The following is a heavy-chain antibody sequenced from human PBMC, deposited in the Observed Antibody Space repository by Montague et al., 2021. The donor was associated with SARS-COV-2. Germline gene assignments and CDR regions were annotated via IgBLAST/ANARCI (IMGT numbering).Heavy chain of an antibody. CDR2: INHSGST. D-gene: IGHD2-2*01. Sequence: SETLSLTCAVYGGSFSGYYWSWIRQPPGKGLEWIGEINHSGSTNHNPSLKSRVTISVDTSKNQFSLKLSSVTAADTAVYYCTREGYQGLWSDYYYYGMDVGGQGTTVTVSS. CDR3: TREGYQGLWSDYYYYGMDV. V-gene: IGHV4-34*01. J-gene: IGHJ6*02. CDR1: GGSFSGYY.